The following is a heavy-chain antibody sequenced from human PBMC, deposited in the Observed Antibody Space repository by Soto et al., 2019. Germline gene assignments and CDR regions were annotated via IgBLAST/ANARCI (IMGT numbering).Heavy chain of an antibody. Sequence: SETLSLTCTVSGGSIRSYYWNWIRQPPGKGLEWIGYIDDSGTTNYNPSLKSRVTISVDTSKNQFSLRLNSVTAADTAVYYCARQGHYDNSGYSGTFDSWGQGFVVTVYS. CDR2: IDDSGTT. V-gene: IGHV4-59*01. CDR1: GGSIRSYY. D-gene: IGHD3-22*01. J-gene: IGHJ4*02. CDR3: ARQGHYDNSGYSGTFDS.